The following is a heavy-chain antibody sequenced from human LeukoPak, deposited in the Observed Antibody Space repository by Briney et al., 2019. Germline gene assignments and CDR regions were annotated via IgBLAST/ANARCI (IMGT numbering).Heavy chain of an antibody. CDR2: ISYDGSNK. D-gene: IGHD3-10*01. Sequence: GGSLRLSCAASGFTFSSYAMHWVRQAPGKGLEWVAVISYDGSNKYYADSVKGRFTISRGNAENSVFLQMDSLRAEDTAVYYCAKDLIGFSVRGVTDWGQGTLVTVSS. V-gene: IGHV3-30-3*01. CDR3: AKDLIGFSVRGVTD. CDR1: GFTFSSYA. J-gene: IGHJ4*02.